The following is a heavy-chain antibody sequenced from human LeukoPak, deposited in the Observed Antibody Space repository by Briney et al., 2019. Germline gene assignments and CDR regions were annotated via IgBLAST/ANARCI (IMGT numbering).Heavy chain of an antibody. CDR1: GYTFTSYG. CDR2: ISAYNGNT. CDR3: ARDLRFGEFYS. V-gene: IGHV1-18*01. J-gene: IGHJ5*01. Sequence: ASVKVSCKASGYTFTSYGISWVRQAPGQGLEWMGWISAYNGNTNYAQKFQGRVTITTDESTSTAYMELSSLRSEDTAVYYCARDLRFGEFYSWGQGTLVTVSS. D-gene: IGHD3-10*01.